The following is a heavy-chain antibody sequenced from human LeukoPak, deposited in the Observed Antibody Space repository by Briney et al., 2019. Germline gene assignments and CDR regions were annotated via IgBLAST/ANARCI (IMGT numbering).Heavy chain of an antibody. V-gene: IGHV1-2*02. CDR2: INPNSGGT. Sequence: ASVKVSCKASGYTFTGYYMHWVRQAPGQGLEWMGWINPNSGGTNYAQKFQGRVTMTRNTSISTAYMELSRLRSDDTAVYYCAREGIAAVGLDYWGQGTLVTVSS. J-gene: IGHJ4*02. CDR1: GYTFTGYY. CDR3: AREGIAAVGLDY. D-gene: IGHD6-13*01.